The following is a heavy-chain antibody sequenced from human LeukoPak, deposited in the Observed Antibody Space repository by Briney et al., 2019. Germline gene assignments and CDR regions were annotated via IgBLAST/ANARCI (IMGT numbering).Heavy chain of an antibody. CDR2: IYYSGST. CDR3: ARGVSTSWGYYYYGMDV. CDR1: GGSVSSGSYY. J-gene: IGHJ6*02. D-gene: IGHD2-2*01. Sequence: SETLSLTCTVSGGSVSSGSYYWSWIRQPPGKGLEWIGYIYYSGSTNYNPSLKSRVTISVDTSKNQFSLKLSSVTAADTAVYYCARGVSTSWGYYYYGMDVWGQGTTVTVSS. V-gene: IGHV4-61*01.